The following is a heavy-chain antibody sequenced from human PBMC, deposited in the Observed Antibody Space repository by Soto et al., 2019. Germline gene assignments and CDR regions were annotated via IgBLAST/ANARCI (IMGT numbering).Heavy chain of an antibody. V-gene: IGHV4-31*03. CDR2: IYYSGST. CDR3: AGTICGVVESGTYNWFDP. Sequence: QVQLQESGPGLVKASQTLSLTCTASGASISTGTYYWSWIRQSPGKGLEWIGYIYYSGSTYYNPSLKNRVTISVDTSKNQFSLELSSVTAADTAVYYCAGTICGVVESGTYNWFDPWGQGTLVTVSS. J-gene: IGHJ5*02. CDR1: GASISTGTYY. D-gene: IGHD3-3*01.